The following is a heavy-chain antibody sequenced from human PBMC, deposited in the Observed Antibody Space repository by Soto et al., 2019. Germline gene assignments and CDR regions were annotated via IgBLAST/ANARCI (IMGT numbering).Heavy chain of an antibody. D-gene: IGHD6-13*01. V-gene: IGHV3-48*02. CDR1: GFTFSSYS. J-gene: IGHJ6*02. Sequence: GGSLRLSCAASGFTFSSYSMNWVRQAPGKGLEWVSYISSSSSSIYYADSVKGRFTISRDNSKNSLYLQMNSLRDEDTAVYYCARDSAADRRHYYYYGIDGWGQGTMVTVSS. CDR3: ARDSAADRRHYYYYGIDG. CDR2: ISSSSSSI.